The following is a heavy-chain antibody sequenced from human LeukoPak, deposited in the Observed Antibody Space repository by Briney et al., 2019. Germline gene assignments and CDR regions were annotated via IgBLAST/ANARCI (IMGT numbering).Heavy chain of an antibody. J-gene: IGHJ5*02. CDR3: PTGYYEPFAT. CDR1: GASVSSYY. D-gene: IGHD3-3*01. Sequence: SETLSLTCTFSGASVSSYYWDWLRQTPGKGLEWIGYISDTGKTDSNPSLKSRVSISLGPANKQFSLRLRSVTAADSAVYYCPTGYYEPFATWGPGILVSVSS. CDR2: ISDTGKT. V-gene: IGHV4-59*02.